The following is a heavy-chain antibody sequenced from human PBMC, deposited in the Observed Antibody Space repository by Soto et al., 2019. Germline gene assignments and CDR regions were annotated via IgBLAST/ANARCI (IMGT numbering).Heavy chain of an antibody. CDR1: GGTFSSYA. V-gene: IGHV1-69*05. CDR3: ARDHPNYYDSSGGLNWFDP. D-gene: IGHD3-22*01. Sequence: ASVKVSCKASGGTFSSYAISWVRQAPGQGLEWMGGIIPIFGTANYAQKFQGRVTMTTDTSTSTAYMELRSLRSDDTAVYYCARDHPNYYDSSGGLNWFDPWGQGTLVTVSS. J-gene: IGHJ5*02. CDR2: IIPIFGTA.